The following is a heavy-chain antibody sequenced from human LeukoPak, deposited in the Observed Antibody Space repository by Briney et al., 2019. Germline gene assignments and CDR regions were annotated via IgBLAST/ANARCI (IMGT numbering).Heavy chain of an antibody. V-gene: IGHV3-7*01. Sequence: GGSLRLSCAASGFTFSDFWMTWVRQAPGRGLEWVANIKHDGSEKYYMDSVKGRFTVSRDNGKNSLYLQMNSLRAEDTAVYYCARDPLSYLGKIDTSSYYFDYWGQGTLATVSS. CDR3: ARDPLSYLGKIDTSSYYFDY. J-gene: IGHJ4*02. CDR2: IKHDGSEK. D-gene: IGHD3-16*02. CDR1: GFTFSDFW.